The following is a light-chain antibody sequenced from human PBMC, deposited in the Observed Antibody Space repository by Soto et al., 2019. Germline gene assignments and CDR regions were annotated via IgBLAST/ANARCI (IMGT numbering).Light chain of an antibody. CDR3: VSFAGGTYV. CDR1: SNDVGAYIF. J-gene: IGLJ1*01. CDR2: DVN. Sequence: QSVLTQPPSASGSPGQSVTISCTGTSNDVGAYIFVSWYQQHPGKAPKLMVYDVNRRPPGVPDRFFGSKSGNTASLTVSGLQAEDEADYYCVSFAGGTYVFGTGTKVTVL. V-gene: IGLV2-8*01.